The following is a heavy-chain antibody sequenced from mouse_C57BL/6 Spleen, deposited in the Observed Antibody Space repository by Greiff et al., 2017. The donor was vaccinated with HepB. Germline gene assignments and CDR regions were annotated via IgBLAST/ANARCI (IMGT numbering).Heavy chain of an antibody. CDR2: INPNNGGT. CDR3: ARGDYDGRYYAMDY. D-gene: IGHD2-4*01. V-gene: IGHV1-22*01. J-gene: IGHJ4*01. CDR1: GYTFTDYN. Sequence: VQPQQSGPELVKPGASVKMSCKASGYTFTDYNMHWVKQSHGKSLEWIGYINPNNGGTSYNQKFKGKATLTVNKSSSTAYMELRSLTSEDSAVYYCARGDYDGRYYAMDYWGQGTSVTVSS.